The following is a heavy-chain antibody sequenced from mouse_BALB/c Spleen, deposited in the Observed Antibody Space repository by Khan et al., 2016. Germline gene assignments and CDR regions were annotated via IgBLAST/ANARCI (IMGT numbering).Heavy chain of an antibody. V-gene: IGHV1-5*01. CDR2: IFPGSGDT. J-gene: IGHJ2*01. CDR3: TRHNGSSWGKNFFDY. Sequence: EVQLQESGTVLARPGASVKMSCKASDYTFSTYWMHWVKQRPGQGLEWIGAIFPGSGDTTNNQRFEDKAKLTAVTSTNTAYMELSSLTNEDSAVYYCTRHNGSSWGKNFFDYGGQGTTLPVSS. D-gene: IGHD1-1*01. CDR1: DYTFSTYW.